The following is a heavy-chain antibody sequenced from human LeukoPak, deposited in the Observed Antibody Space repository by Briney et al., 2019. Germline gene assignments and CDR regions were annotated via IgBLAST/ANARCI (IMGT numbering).Heavy chain of an antibody. D-gene: IGHD3-22*01. CDR2: ISASGTNT. J-gene: IGHJ4*02. CDR1: GFSFSNYA. CDR3: ATAYYYDSSGYYYSQPFDY. V-gene: IGHV3-23*01. Sequence: GGSLRLSCAASGFSFSNYALGWVRQAPGKGLEWVSTISASGTNTYYADSVKGRFTISRDNSKNTLYLQMNSLRAEDTAVYYCATAYYYDSSGYYYSQPFDYWGQGTLVTVSS.